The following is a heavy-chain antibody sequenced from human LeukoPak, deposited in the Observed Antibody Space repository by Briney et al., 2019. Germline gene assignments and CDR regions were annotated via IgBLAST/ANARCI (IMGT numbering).Heavy chain of an antibody. CDR1: GGSISSYY. CDR2: IYTSGST. CDR3: ARGRYCSGGSCYGFDP. Sequence: SETLSLTCTVSGGSISSYYWSWIRQPAGKGLEWIGRIYTSGSTNYIPSLNSRVTMSVDTSKNQFSLKVSSVTAADTAVYYCARGRYCSGGSCYGFDPWGQGTLVTVSS. V-gene: IGHV4-4*07. J-gene: IGHJ5*02. D-gene: IGHD2-15*01.